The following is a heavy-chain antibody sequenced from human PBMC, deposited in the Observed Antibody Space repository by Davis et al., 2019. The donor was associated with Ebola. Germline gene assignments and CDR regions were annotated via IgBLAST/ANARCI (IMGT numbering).Heavy chain of an antibody. CDR1: GFTFSSYW. CDR2: ISSSSSTI. D-gene: IGHD5-18*01. J-gene: IGHJ4*02. V-gene: IGHV3-48*02. CDR3: ARGLEDTAMVILFYFDY. Sequence: PGGSLRLSCAASGFTFSSYWMHWVRQAPGKGLVWVSYISSSSSTIYYADSVKGRFTISRDNAKNSLYLQMNSLRDEDTAVYYCARGLEDTAMVILFYFDYWGQGTLVTVSS.